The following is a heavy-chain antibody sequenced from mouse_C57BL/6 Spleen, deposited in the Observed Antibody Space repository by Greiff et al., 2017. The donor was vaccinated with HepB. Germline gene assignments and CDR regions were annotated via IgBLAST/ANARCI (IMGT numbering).Heavy chain of an antibody. CDR1: GYTFTSYW. V-gene: IGHV1-61*01. CDR2: IYPSDSET. J-gene: IGHJ4*01. D-gene: IGHD1-1*01. CDR3: AIVAGAMDY. Sequence: QVQLQQPGAELVRPGSSVKLSCKASGYTFTSYWLDWVKQRPGQGLEWIGNIYPSDSETHYNQKFKDKATLTVNKSSSTAYMQLSSLTSEDSAVYYCAIVAGAMDYWGQGTSVTVSS.